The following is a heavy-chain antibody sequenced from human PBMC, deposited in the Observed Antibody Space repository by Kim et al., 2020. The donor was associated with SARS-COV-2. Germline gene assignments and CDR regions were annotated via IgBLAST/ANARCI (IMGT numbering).Heavy chain of an antibody. V-gene: IGHV3-7*01. J-gene: IGHJ4*01. CDR2: IKHDGREK. D-gene: IGHD3-3*01. CDR1: GFRFNIYQ. Sequence: GGSLRLFCAASGFRFNIYQMAWVRQAPGKGLEWVAAIKHDGREKDYLDSVRGRFTISRDNAENSLFLQMNNLRVEDTDVYTCARDSSCNHFVDFFHFDY. CDR3: ARDSSCNHFVDFFHFDY.